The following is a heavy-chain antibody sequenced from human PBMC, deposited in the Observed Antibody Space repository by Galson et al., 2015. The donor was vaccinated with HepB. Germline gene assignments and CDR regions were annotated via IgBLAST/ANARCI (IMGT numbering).Heavy chain of an antibody. V-gene: IGHV3-7*03. CDR3: AREGTYYYDSSGYYRDY. Sequence: SLRLSCAASGFTFSSYWMSWVRQAPGKGLEWVANIKQDGSEKYYVDSVKGRFTISRDNAKNSLYLQMNSLRAEDTAVYYCAREGTYYYDSSGYYRDYWGQGTLVTVSS. CDR2: IKQDGSEK. D-gene: IGHD3-22*01. CDR1: GFTFSSYW. J-gene: IGHJ4*02.